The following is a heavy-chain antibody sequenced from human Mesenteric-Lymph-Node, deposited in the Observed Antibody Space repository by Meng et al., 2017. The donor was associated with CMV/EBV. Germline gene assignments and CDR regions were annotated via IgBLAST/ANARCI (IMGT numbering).Heavy chain of an antibody. D-gene: IGHD3-22*01. CDR2: INPNNGGT. Sequence: ASVKVSCKASGYTFTSYHMHWVRQAPGQGLEWLGIINPNNGGTAGAQKFQGRVSMTGGTSTSTFYLELSSLRSEDTAVYYCARDLSSDTSAYYAPDYWGQGTLVTVSS. J-gene: IGHJ4*02. CDR3: ARDLSSDTSAYYAPDY. V-gene: IGHV1-46*01. CDR1: GYTFTSYH.